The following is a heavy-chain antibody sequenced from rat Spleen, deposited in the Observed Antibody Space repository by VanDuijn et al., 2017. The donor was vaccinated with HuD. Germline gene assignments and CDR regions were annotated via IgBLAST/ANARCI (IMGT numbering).Heavy chain of an antibody. Sequence: EVQLVESGGGLVQPGRSMKLSCAASGFTFSDYGMVWVLQAPTKGLEWVASISFNGVSTYYRDSVKGRFTISRDNAKSTLYLQMDSLRSEDTATYYCARGDLGDGSYWLDYWGQGVMVTVSS. CDR1: GFTFSDYG. CDR3: ARGDLGDGSYWLDY. CDR2: ISFNGVST. J-gene: IGHJ2*01. D-gene: IGHD1-12*02. V-gene: IGHV5-20*01.